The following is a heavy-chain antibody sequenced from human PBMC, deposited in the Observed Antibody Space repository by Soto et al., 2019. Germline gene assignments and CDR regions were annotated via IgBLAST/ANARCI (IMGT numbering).Heavy chain of an antibody. CDR3: ARGYCSSTSCYPYNWFDP. Sequence: LEPMTLSRAVYEGSFSDFVGRWISQTPEKGLEWIGEIKHSGSTNYNPSLKSRVTISVDTSKNQFSLKLSSVTAADTAVYYFARGYCSSTSCYPYNWFDPWGQGTLVIVSS. CDR1: EGSFSDFV. CDR2: IKHSGST. D-gene: IGHD2-2*01. V-gene: IGHV4-34*01. J-gene: IGHJ5*02.